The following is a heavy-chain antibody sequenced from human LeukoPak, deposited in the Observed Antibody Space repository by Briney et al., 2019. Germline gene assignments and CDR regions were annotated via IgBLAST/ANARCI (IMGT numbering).Heavy chain of an antibody. D-gene: IGHD3-10*01. J-gene: IGHJ4*02. V-gene: IGHV4-34*01. CDR1: GGSFSGYY. CDR2: INHSGST. CDR3: ARGHPVTASVLLRFGELFGY. Sequence: NPSETLSLTCAVYGGSFSGYYWSWIRQPPGKGLEWIGEINHSGSTNYNPSLKSRVTISVDTSKNQFSLKLSSVTAADTAVYYCARGHPVTASVLLRFGELFGYWGQGTLVTVSS.